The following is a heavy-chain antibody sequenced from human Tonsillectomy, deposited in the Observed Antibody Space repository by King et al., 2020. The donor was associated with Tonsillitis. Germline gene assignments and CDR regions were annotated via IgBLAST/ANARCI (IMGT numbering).Heavy chain of an antibody. J-gene: IGHJ4*02. V-gene: IGHV1-69*01. D-gene: IGHD6-13*01. Sequence: QLVQSGAEVKKPGSSVKVSCKASGGTFSNYAITWVRQAPGQGLEWMGGIIPIFGTLNNVQKFQGRVTITADESTSTAYMELSSLRSEDTAVYYCARAIAAAASWYFDYWGQGTLVTVSS. CDR1: GGTFSNYA. CDR2: IIPIFGTL. CDR3: ARAIAAAASWYFDY.